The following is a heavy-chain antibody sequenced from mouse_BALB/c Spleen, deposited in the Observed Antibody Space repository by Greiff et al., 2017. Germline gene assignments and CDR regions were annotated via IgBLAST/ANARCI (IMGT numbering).Heavy chain of an antibody. Sequence: DVQLVESGGGLVKPGGSLKLSCAASGFTFSSYAMSWVRQTPEKRLEWVASISSGGSTYYPDSVKGRFTISRDNARNILYLQMSSLRSEDTAMYYCARGNCYDSFDYWGQGTTLTVSS. CDR1: GFTFSSYA. V-gene: IGHV5-6-5*01. J-gene: IGHJ2*01. CDR3: ARGNCYDSFDY. CDR2: ISSGGST. D-gene: IGHD2-4*01.